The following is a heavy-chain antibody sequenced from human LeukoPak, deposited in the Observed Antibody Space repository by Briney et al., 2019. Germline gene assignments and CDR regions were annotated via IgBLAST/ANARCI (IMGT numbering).Heavy chain of an antibody. D-gene: IGHD3-9*01. J-gene: IGHJ6*02. Sequence: GGSLRLSCAASGFTFSSYSVNWVRQAPGKGLEWVSSISSSSSYIYYADSVKSRFTISRDNAKNSLYLQMNSLRAEDTAVYYCARDRREDYDILTGLGFSYYYGMDVWGQGTTVTVSS. CDR2: ISSSSSYI. CDR1: GFTFSSYS. V-gene: IGHV3-21*01. CDR3: ARDRREDYDILTGLGFSYYYGMDV.